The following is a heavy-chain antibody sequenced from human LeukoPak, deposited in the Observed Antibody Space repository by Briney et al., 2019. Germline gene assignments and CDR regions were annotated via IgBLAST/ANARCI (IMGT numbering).Heavy chain of an antibody. CDR2: TYYRSKWYN. CDR1: GDSVSSNSAA. CDR3: ARDRPIAVALNWFDP. J-gene: IGHJ5*02. V-gene: IGHV6-1*01. D-gene: IGHD6-19*01. Sequence: SQTLSLTCAISGDSVSSNSAAWNWIRQSPSRGLEWLGRTYYRSKWYNDYAVSVKSRITITPDTSKNQFSLQLNSVTPEDTAVHYCARDRPIAVALNWFDPWGQGTLVTVSS.